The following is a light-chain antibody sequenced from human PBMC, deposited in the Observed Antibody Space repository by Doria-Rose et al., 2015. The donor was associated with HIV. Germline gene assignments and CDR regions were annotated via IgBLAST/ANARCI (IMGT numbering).Light chain of an antibody. J-gene: IGKJ3*01. Sequence: TQSPESLGMSLGERATLNCKSNQSLLYTSTNYLAWYQQKLGQPPKLLIYWASTRQSWVPARFSGSGSGTDFTLTISSLEAEDVAVYYCQQYYDTPSFGPGTTVDIK. CDR2: WAS. V-gene: IGKV4-1*01. CDR1: QSLLYTSTNY. CDR3: QQYYDTPS.